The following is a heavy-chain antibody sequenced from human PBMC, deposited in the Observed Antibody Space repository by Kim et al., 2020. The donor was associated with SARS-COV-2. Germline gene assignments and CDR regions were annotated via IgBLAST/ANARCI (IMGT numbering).Heavy chain of an antibody. J-gene: IGHJ4*02. Sequence: KFQGRVTITADESTSTAYMELSSLRSEDTAVYYCARVWVCGGDCYSYFDYWGQGTLVTVSS. D-gene: IGHD2-21*02. CDR3: ARVWVCGGDCYSYFDY. V-gene: IGHV1-69*01.